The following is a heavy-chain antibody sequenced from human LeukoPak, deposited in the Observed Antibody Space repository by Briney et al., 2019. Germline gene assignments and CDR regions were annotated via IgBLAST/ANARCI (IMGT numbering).Heavy chain of an antibody. D-gene: IGHD3-16*01. CDR1: GGSISSYY. CDR2: IYYSGST. V-gene: IGHV4-59*01. CDR3: ASVGALDAFDI. Sequence: SETLSLTCTVSGGSISSYYWSWIRQPPGKGLEWIGYIYYSGSTNYHPSLKSRVTISVDTSKNQFSLKLSSVTAADTAVYYCASVGALDAFDIWGQGTMVTVSS. J-gene: IGHJ3*02.